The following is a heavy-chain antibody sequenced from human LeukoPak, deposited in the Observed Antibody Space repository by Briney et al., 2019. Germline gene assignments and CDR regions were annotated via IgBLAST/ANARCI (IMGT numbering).Heavy chain of an antibody. CDR2: ISGSGAGT. CDR3: AKDRRDGYNYLDY. J-gene: IGHJ4*02. V-gene: IGHV3-23*01. D-gene: IGHD5-24*01. Sequence: PGGSLRLSCAASGFTFSSYAMSWVRQAPGKGLEWVSVISGSGAGTYYAASVKCRFTISRDNSKNMLYLQMNSLRAEDTAVYYCAKDRRDGYNYLDYWGQGTLVTVSS. CDR1: GFTFSSYA.